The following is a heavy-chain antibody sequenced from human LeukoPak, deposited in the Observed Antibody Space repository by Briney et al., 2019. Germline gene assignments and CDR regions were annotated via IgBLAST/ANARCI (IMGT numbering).Heavy chain of an antibody. CDR2: ISAYNGNT. CDR1: GYTFTSYG. V-gene: IGHV1-18*01. D-gene: IGHD1-26*01. Sequence: ASVKVSCKASGYTFTSYGFSWVRQAPGQGLEWMGWISAYNGNTNYAQKLQGRVTMTTDTSTSTAYMELRSLRSDDTAVYCCARDMGGGSYRQFDYWGQGTLVTVSS. CDR3: ARDMGGGSYRQFDY. J-gene: IGHJ4*02.